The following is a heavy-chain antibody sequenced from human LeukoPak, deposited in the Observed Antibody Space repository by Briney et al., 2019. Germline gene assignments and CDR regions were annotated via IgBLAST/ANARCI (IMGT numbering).Heavy chain of an antibody. Sequence: PGGSLRLSCAASGFTFSNYAMSWVRQAPGKGLEWVSGIRSSGHNTYYGDSVKGRFTISRDNSKNMLYLQMNSLRAEDTAVYYCAKYVCGGDCYDYFDCWGQGTLVTVSS. CDR1: GFTFSNYA. J-gene: IGHJ4*02. V-gene: IGHV3-23*01. CDR3: AKYVCGGDCYDYFDC. CDR2: IRSSGHNT. D-gene: IGHD2-21*02.